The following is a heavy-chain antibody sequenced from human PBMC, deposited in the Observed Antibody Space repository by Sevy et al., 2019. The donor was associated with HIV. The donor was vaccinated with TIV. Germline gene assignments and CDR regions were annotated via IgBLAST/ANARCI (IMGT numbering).Heavy chain of an antibody. CDR2: ISYDGSNK. CDR1: GFTFSSYA. V-gene: IGHV3-30*04. Sequence: GGSLRLSCAASGFTFSSYAMHWVRQAPGKGLEWVAVISYDGSNKYYADSVKGRFTISRDNSKNTLYLQMNSLRAEDTAVYYCARDRRQWLVRGGKSLDYWGQGTLVTVSS. D-gene: IGHD6-19*01. CDR3: ARDRRQWLVRGGKSLDY. J-gene: IGHJ4*02.